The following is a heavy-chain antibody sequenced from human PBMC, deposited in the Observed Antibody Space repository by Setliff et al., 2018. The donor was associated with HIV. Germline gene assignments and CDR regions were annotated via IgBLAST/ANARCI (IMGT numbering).Heavy chain of an antibody. V-gene: IGHV4-34*01. CDR2: INHSGNI. J-gene: IGHJ6*03. CDR3: ARGRNYDSSGYGDYYYYMDV. Sequence: SETLSLTCAACGESFSGHHYSWIRQSPGKGLEWIGKINHSGNINYNPSLKSRVPISIDTFWGSVTAADTAVYYCARGRNYDSSGYGDYYYYMDVWGKGATVTVSS. CDR1: GESFSGHH. D-gene: IGHD3-22*01.